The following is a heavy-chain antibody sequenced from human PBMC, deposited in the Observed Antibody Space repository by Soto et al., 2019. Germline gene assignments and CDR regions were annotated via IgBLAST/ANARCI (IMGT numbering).Heavy chain of an antibody. V-gene: IGHV2-5*02. J-gene: IGHJ4*02. CDR2: IYWDDDK. Sequence: QITLKESGPTVVKPTQTLTLTCTLSGFSLSTNEVSVGWIRQPPGKALEWLALIYWDDDKRYSPSLKNRLTIXKYXSKNRVVLTMTNMDPGDTATYYCAHRDGARFYFDYWGQGTLVTVTS. CDR3: AHRDGARFYFDY. CDR1: GFSLSTNEVS.